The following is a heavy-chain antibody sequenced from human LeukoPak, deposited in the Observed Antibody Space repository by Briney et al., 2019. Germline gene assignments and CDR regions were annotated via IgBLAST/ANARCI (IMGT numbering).Heavy chain of an antibody. CDR2: ISFNT. Sequence: PGGSLRLSCAASGYSFTAYGMGWVRQAPGKGPEWVAAISFNTHYPDPVKGRFTISRDNSKNTLYLQMNNLRAEDTAVYYCVKGHTGYYFTIDSWGQGTLVTVSS. V-gene: IGHV3-23*01. CDR3: VKGHTGYYFTIDS. CDR1: GYSFTAYG. J-gene: IGHJ4*02. D-gene: IGHD5-12*01.